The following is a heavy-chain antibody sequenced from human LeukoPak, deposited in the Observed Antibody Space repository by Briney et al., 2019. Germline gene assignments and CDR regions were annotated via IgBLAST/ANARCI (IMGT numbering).Heavy chain of an antibody. CDR2: INHSGST. D-gene: IGHD6-13*01. CDR1: GGSFSGYY. V-gene: IGHV4-34*01. CDR3: AGRQYSSSWHYYYYYGMDV. J-gene: IGHJ6*02. Sequence: PSETLSLTCAVYGGSFSGYYWSWIRQPPGKGLEWIGEINHSGSTNYNPSIKSRVTISVDTSKNQFSLKLSSETAADTAVYYCAGRQYSSSWHYYYYYGMDVWGQGTTVTVSS.